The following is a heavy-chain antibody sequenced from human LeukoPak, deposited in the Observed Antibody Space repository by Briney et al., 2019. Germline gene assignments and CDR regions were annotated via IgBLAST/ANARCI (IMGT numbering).Heavy chain of an antibody. CDR3: ASCTYYYDSSGYYYLDAFDI. D-gene: IGHD3-22*01. J-gene: IGHJ3*02. V-gene: IGHV3-11*01. CDR1: GFTFSDYY. Sequence: GGSLRLSCAASGFTFSDYYMSWIRQAPGKGLEWVSYISSSGSTIYYADSVKGRFTISRHNSKNTLYLQMNSLRAEDTAVYYCASCTYYYDSSGYYYLDAFDIWGQGTMVTVSS. CDR2: ISSSGSTI.